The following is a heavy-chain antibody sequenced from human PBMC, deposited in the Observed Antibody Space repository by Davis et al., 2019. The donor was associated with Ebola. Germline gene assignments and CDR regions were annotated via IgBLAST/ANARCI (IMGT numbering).Heavy chain of an antibody. D-gene: IGHD3-3*01. Sequence: PSETLSLTCTVSGVSISSYYWSWIRQHPGKGLEWIGYIYYSGSTYYNPSLKSRVTISVDTSKNQFSLKLSSVTAADTAVYYCARERFLEWPDRAFDIWGQGTMVTVSS. CDR2: IYYSGST. V-gene: IGHV4-59*12. CDR1: GVSISSYY. CDR3: ARERFLEWPDRAFDI. J-gene: IGHJ3*02.